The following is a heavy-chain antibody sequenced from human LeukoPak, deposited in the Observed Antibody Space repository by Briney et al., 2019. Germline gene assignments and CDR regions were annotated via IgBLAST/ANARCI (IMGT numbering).Heavy chain of an antibody. CDR2: ISYDGSNK. J-gene: IGHJ4*02. CDR3: AREDNFVATIKGYFDY. V-gene: IGHV3-30*04. CDR1: GFTFSSYA. Sequence: PGGSLRLSCAAPGFTFSSYAMHWVRQAPGKGLEWVAVISYDGSNKYYADSVKGRFTISRDNSKNTLYLQMNSPRAEDTAVYYCAREDNFVATIKGYFDYWGQGTLVTVSS. D-gene: IGHD5-12*01.